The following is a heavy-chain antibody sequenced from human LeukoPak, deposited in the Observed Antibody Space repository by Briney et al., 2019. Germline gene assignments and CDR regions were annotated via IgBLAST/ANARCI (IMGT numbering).Heavy chain of an antibody. J-gene: IGHJ6*02. CDR1: GGSISSYY. CDR2: IYTSGST. CDR3: ARDYDFWRPLGGGMDV. Sequence: PSETLSLTCTVSGGSISSYYWSWIRQPAGKGLEWIGRIYTSGSTNYNPSLKSRVTMSVDTSKNQFSLKLSSVSAADTAVYYCARDYDFWRPLGGGMDVWGQGTTVTVSS. V-gene: IGHV4-4*07. D-gene: IGHD3-3*01.